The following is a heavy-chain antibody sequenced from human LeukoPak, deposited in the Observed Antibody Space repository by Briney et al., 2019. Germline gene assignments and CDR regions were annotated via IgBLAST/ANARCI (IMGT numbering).Heavy chain of an antibody. V-gene: IGHV1-46*01. CDR1: GYTFTSYY. J-gene: IGHJ5*02. CDR2: INPTGGST. CDR3: ARDHMVRGVTPHHWFDP. D-gene: IGHD3-10*01. Sequence: ASVKVSCKASGYTFTSYYMHWVRQAPGQGLEWMGLINPTGGSTGYAQKFQGRVTITADESTSTAYMELSSLRSEDTAVYYCARDHMVRGVTPHHWFDPWGQGTLVTVSS.